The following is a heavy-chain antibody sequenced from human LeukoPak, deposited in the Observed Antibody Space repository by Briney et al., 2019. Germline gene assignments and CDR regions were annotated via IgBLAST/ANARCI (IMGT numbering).Heavy chain of an antibody. V-gene: IGHV3-23*01. CDR3: ARVRGYSYGYDY. CDR1: GFTSSSYA. D-gene: IGHD5-18*01. Sequence: GGSLRLSCAASGFTSSSYAMSWVRQAPGKGLEWVSALSGSGGSTYYVDSVKGRFTISRDNSKNTLYLQMNSLRAEDTAVYYCARVRGYSYGYDYWGQGTLVTVSS. CDR2: LSGSGGST. J-gene: IGHJ4*02.